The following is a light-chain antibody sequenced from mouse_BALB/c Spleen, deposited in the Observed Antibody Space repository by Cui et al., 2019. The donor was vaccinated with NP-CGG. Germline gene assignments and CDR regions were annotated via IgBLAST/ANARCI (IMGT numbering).Light chain of an antibody. V-gene: IGLV1*01. Sequence: QAVVPQESALTTSPGETVTLTCRSSTGAVTTNNYANWVQEKPDNLFTGLIGGTNNRAPGVPARFSGSLIGDKAALTITGAQTEDEAIYFCALWYSNHWVFGGGTKLTVL. CDR2: GTN. CDR1: TGAVTTNNY. CDR3: ALWYSNHWV. J-gene: IGLJ1*01.